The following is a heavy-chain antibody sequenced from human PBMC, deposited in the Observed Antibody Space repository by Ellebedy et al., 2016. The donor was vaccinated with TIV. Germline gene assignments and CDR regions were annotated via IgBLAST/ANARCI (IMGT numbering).Heavy chain of an antibody. V-gene: IGHV4-61*08. CDR1: GASISSDGYY. D-gene: IGHD6-19*01. CDR3: AGGSGWLPDS. CDR2: IYHTGHT. Sequence: SETLSLTXTVSGASISSDGYYWNWIRQPPGKGLEWIANIYHTGHTNYNPSLKSRGTTSLDTSKKQFSLNLTSVTAADTAVYYCAGGSGWLPDSWGQGMLVTVSS. J-gene: IGHJ4*02.